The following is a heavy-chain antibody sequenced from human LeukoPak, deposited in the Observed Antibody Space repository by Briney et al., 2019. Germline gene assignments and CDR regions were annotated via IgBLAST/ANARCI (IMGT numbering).Heavy chain of an antibody. Sequence: PSETPSLTCTVSGGSISSSSYYWGWIRQPPGKGLEWIGSIYYSGSTYYNPSLKSRVTISVDTSKNQFSLKLSSVTAADTAVYYCARDPRKGGFDAFDIWGQGTMVTVSS. J-gene: IGHJ3*02. CDR1: GGSISSSSYY. CDR2: IYYSGST. V-gene: IGHV4-39*07. D-gene: IGHD1-14*01. CDR3: ARDPRKGGFDAFDI.